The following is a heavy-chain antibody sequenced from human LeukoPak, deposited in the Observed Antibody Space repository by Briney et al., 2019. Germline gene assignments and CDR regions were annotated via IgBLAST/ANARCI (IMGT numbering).Heavy chain of an antibody. J-gene: IGHJ4*02. CDR3: AKPYYDSSGLLWYFDY. V-gene: IGHV3-23*01. D-gene: IGHD3-22*01. Sequence: GGSLRLSCAASGFTFSSYAMSWVRQAPGKGLEWVSAISGSGGSTYYADSVKGRFTISRDNSMNTLYLQMNSLRAEDTAVYYCAKPYYDSSGLLWYFDYWGQGTLVTVSS. CDR1: GFTFSSYA. CDR2: ISGSGGST.